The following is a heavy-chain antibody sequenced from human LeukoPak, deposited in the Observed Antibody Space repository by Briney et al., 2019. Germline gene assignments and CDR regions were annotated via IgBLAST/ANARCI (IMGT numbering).Heavy chain of an antibody. CDR3: ARAGMATTVGAFDI. CDR2: INPNSGGT. D-gene: IGHD5-24*01. J-gene: IGHJ3*02. V-gene: IGHV1-2*02. CDR1: GYTFTSYG. Sequence: ASVKVSCKASGYTFTSYGISWVRQAPGQGLEWMGWINPNSGGTNYAQKFQGRVTMTRDTSISTAYMELSRLRSDDTAVYYCARAGMATTVGAFDIWGQGTMVTVSS.